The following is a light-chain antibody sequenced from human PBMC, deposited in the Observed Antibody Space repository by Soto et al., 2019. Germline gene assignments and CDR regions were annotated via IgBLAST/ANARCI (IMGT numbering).Light chain of an antibody. CDR2: DVK. J-gene: IGLJ2*01. V-gene: IGLV2-14*01. CDR3: SSYTSSSTVV. CDR1: SSDVGGYNY. Sequence: QSALTQPASVSGSPGQSITISCTGTSSDVGGYNYVSWYQQHPGKAPKLMIYDVKNRPSGVSIRYSGSKSGSTASLTISGLQAEDEADYYCSSYTSSSTVVFGGGTKLTVL.